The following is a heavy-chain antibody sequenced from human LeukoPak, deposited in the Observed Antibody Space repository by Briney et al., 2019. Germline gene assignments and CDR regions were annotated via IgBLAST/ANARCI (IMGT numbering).Heavy chain of an antibody. CDR2: ISENGGNK. J-gene: IGHJ4*02. CDR3: AKDSKRTFHNFDY. D-gene: IGHD2-21*01. Sequence: SGGSLRLSCTASGFTFSSFGMHWVRQAPGKGLEWVAVISENGGNKYFADSVKGRFTISRDNYKNTLYLHMYSLGPEDTAVYYCAKDSKRTFHNFDYWGQGTLVTVSS. CDR1: GFTFSSFG. V-gene: IGHV3-30*18.